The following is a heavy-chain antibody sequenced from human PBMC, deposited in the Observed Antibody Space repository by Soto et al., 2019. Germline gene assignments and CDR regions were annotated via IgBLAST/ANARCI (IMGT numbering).Heavy chain of an antibody. CDR1: GGSISSSNW. J-gene: IGHJ6*02. Sequence: SETLSLTCAVSGGSISSSNWWSWVRQPPGKGLEWIGEIYHSGSTNYNPSLKSRVTISVDKSKNQFSLKLSSVTAADTAVYYCARESDIVVVPAAEGYGMDVWGQGTTVTVSS. CDR3: ARESDIVVVPAAEGYGMDV. V-gene: IGHV4-4*02. D-gene: IGHD2-2*01. CDR2: IYHSGST.